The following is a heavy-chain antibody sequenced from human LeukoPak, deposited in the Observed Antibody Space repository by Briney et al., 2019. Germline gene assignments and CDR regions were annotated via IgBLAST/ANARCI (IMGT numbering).Heavy chain of an antibody. Sequence: GGSLRLSCAASGFIFNNYGLVWVRQAPGKGLERVSAISNDGGGTTYADFVKGRFTISRDNSKNTVFLQMNSLRAEDTALYYCAKGSSGYFLDVWGQGTLVTVSS. CDR3: AKGSSGYFLDV. CDR2: ISNDGGGT. CDR1: GFIFNNYG. J-gene: IGHJ4*02. D-gene: IGHD3-22*01. V-gene: IGHV3-23*01.